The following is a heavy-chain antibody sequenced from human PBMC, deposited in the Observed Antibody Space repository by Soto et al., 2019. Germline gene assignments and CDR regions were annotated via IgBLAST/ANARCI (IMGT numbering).Heavy chain of an antibody. Sequence: GGSLRLSCAASGFTVSSNYMSWVRQAPGKGLEWVSVIYSGGSTYYADSVKGRFTISRHNSKNTLYLQMNSLRAEDTAVYYCARVKNDEIRHFWSGYSYYYYYMDVWGKGTTVTVSS. CDR3: ARVKNDEIRHFWSGYSYYYYYMDV. V-gene: IGHV3-53*04. D-gene: IGHD3-3*02. CDR1: GFTVSSNY. J-gene: IGHJ6*03. CDR2: IYSGGST.